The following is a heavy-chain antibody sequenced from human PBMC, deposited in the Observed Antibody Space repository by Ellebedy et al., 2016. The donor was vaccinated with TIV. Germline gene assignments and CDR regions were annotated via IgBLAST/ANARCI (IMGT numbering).Heavy chain of an antibody. V-gene: IGHV3-53*04. CDR3: AKGSFPFGDKSERIYSFQH. CDR1: GFIVSTNH. J-gene: IGHJ1*01. D-gene: IGHD3-10*01. Sequence: PGGSLRLSCTASGFIVSTNHMSWVRQAPGEGLEWVGGYTNYADSVKGRFTISTHNSRNTLYLQMTNPRTEDTAVYYCAKGSFPFGDKSERIYSFQHWGQGTLVTVSS. CDR2: GYT.